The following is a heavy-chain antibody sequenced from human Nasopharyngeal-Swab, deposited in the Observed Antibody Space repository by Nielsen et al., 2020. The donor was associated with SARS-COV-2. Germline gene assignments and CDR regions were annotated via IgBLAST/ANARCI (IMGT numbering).Heavy chain of an antibody. V-gene: IGHV4-34*01. Sequence: MRLEWIGEINHSGSTNYNPSLKSRVTISVDTSKNQFSLKLSSVTAADTAVYYCARAGDIRYYYYGMDVWGQGTTVTVSS. CDR3: ARAGDIRYYYYGMDV. CDR2: INHSGST. D-gene: IGHD2-21*01. J-gene: IGHJ6*02.